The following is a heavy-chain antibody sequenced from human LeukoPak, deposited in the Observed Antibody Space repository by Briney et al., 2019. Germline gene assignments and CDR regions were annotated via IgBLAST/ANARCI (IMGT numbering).Heavy chain of an antibody. CDR3: AKGQGAGDGYNYVY. Sequence: GRSLRLSCAASGFAFTNFGMHWVRQAPGKGLEWVASISSDGNNKNYGDSVRGRFSISRDNSKNMLFLQLNSLRPEDTAVYYCAKGQGAGDGYNYVYWGQGTLVTVSS. CDR1: GFAFTNFG. D-gene: IGHD5-24*01. J-gene: IGHJ4*02. V-gene: IGHV3-30*18. CDR2: ISSDGNNK.